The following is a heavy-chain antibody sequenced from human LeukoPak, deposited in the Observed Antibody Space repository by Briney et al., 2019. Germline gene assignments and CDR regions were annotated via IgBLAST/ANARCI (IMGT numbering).Heavy chain of an antibody. J-gene: IGHJ4*02. Sequence: SETLSLTCTVSGASVSSYFWSWIRQPPGKGLEWIGKINHSGSTNYNPSLKSRVTISVDTSKNQFSLKLSSVTAADTAVYYCAREKGVGGRGYSYGYYFDYWGQGTLVTVSS. V-gene: IGHV4-34*01. CDR2: INHSGST. D-gene: IGHD5-18*01. CDR3: AREKGVGGRGYSYGYYFDY. CDR1: GASVSSYF.